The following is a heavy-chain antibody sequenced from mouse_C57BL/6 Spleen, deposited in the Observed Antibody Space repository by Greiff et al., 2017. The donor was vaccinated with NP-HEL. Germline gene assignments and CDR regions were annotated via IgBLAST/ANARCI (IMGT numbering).Heavy chain of an antibody. CDR1: GFTFSSYA. CDR3: TRVYGSHWYFDV. CDR2: ISSGGDYI. V-gene: IGHV5-9-1*02. Sequence: EVKLMESGEGLVKPGGSLKLSCAASGFTFSSYAMSWVRQTPEKRLEWVAYISSGGDYIYYADTVKGRFTISRDNARNTLYLQMSSLKSEDTAMYYCTRVYGSHWYFDVWGTGTTVTVSS. J-gene: IGHJ1*03. D-gene: IGHD2-1*01.